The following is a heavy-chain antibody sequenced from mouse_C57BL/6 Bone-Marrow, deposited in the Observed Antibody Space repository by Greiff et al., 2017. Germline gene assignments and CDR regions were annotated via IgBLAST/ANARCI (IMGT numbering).Heavy chain of an antibody. D-gene: IGHD2-14*01. CDR3: ARWGTAFYYYAMDY. CDR2: IHPNSGST. CDR1: GYTFTSYW. Sequence: QVQLQQPGAELVKPGASVKLSCKASGYTFTSYWMHWVKQRPGQGLEWIGMIHPNSGSTNYNEKFKSKATLTVDKSSSTAYMQLSSLTSEDSAVYYCARWGTAFYYYAMDYWGQGTSVTVSS. V-gene: IGHV1-64*01. J-gene: IGHJ4*01.